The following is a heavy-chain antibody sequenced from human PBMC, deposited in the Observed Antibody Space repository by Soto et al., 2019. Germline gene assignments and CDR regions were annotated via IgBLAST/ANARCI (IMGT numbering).Heavy chain of an antibody. D-gene: IGHD5-12*01. J-gene: IGHJ3*02. Sequence: GGSLRLSCAASGFTFSDYYMSWIRQAPGKGLEWVSYISSSSSYTNYADSVKGRFTISRDNAKNSLYLQMNSLRAEDTAVYYCARDPNTYSGYVTDAFDIWGQGTMVTVSS. V-gene: IGHV3-11*06. CDR1: GFTFSDYY. CDR2: ISSSSSYT. CDR3: ARDPNTYSGYVTDAFDI.